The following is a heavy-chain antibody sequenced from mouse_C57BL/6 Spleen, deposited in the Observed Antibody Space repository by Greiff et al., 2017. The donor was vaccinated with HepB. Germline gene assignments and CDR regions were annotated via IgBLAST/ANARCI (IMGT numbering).Heavy chain of an antibody. Sequence: VQLQQSGPELVKPGASVKISCKASGYSFTGYYMNWVKQSPEKSLEWIGEINPSTGGTTYNQKFKAKATLTVDKSSSTAYMQLKSLTSEDSAVYYCARYYYGSSYEFAYGGQGTLVTVSA. J-gene: IGHJ3*01. CDR2: INPSTGGT. D-gene: IGHD1-1*01. V-gene: IGHV1-42*01. CDR1: GYSFTGYY. CDR3: ARYYYGSSYEFAY.